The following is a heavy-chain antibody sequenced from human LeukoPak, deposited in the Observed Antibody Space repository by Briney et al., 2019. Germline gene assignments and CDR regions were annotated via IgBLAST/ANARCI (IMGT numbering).Heavy chain of an antibody. CDR1: GVSISSYY. J-gene: IGHJ5*02. V-gene: IGHV4-4*09. D-gene: IGHD3-10*01. CDR2: IYATGST. CDR3: ARHGSVRSPLGP. Sequence: PSETLSLTCTVSGVSISSYYWSWIRQPPGKGLEWIGYIYATGSTNYNPSLKSRVTISVDTSKNQFSLNLRSVTAADKAVYYCARHGSVRSPLGPWGQGTLVTVSS.